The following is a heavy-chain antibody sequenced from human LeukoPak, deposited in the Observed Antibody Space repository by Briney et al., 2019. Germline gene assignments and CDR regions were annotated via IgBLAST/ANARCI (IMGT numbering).Heavy chain of an antibody. CDR3: ARDLPYRD. CDR1: GFIVSNNY. V-gene: IGHV3-53*01. Sequence: GGSLRLSCAASGFIVSNNYMNWVRQAPGKGLEWVSVLYSGGNTYYADSVKGRFTISRENSKNTLHLQMNSLRAEDTAVYYCARDLPYRDWGQGTLVAVSS. J-gene: IGHJ4*02. CDR2: LYSGGNT. D-gene: IGHD3-16*02.